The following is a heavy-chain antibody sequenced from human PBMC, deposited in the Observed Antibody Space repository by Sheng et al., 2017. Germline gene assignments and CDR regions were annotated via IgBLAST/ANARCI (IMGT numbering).Heavy chain of an antibody. CDR1: GGSFSGYY. J-gene: IGHJ4*02. CDR2: INHSGST. D-gene: IGHD4-17*01. V-gene: IGHV4-34*01. Sequence: QVQLQQWGAGLLKPSETLSLTCAVYGGSFSGYYWSWIRQPPGKGLEWIGEINHSGSTNYNPSLKSRVTISVDTSKNQFSLKLSSVTAADTAVYYCARGKDYGDYAPGYWGQGTLVTVSS. CDR3: ARGKDYGDYAPGY.